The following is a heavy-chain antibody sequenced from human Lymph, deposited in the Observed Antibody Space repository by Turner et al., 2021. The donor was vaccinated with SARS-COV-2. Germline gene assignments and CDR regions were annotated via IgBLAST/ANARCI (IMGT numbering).Heavy chain of an antibody. CDR1: GFTFDDYA. D-gene: IGHD6-6*01. Sequence: EVQLVASGGGFVPPGSSLSLSCSASGFTFDDYAMHWVRQAPGKGLEWVSGISWNSGSIGYADSVKGRFTISRDNAKNSLYMQMNSLRAEDTALYYCAKDRGGEQLVRLFDYWGQGTLVTVSS. CDR2: ISWNSGSI. J-gene: IGHJ4*02. V-gene: IGHV3-9*01. CDR3: AKDRGGEQLVRLFDY.